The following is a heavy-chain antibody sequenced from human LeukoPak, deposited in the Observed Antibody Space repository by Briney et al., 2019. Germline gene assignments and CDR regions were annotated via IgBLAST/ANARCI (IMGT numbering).Heavy chain of an antibody. D-gene: IGHD5-12*01. CDR2: ISSSSSTI. Sequence: PGGSLRLSCAASGFTFSSYSMNWVRQAPGKGLEWVSYISSSSSTIYYADSVKGRFTISRDNAKNSLYLQMNSLRAEDTAVYYCAGGSGWLIDYWGQGTLVTVSS. V-gene: IGHV3-48*01. CDR3: AGGSGWLIDY. CDR1: GFTFSSYS. J-gene: IGHJ4*02.